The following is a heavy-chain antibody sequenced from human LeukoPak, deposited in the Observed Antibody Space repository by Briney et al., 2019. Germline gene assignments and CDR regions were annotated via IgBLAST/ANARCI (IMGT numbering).Heavy chain of an antibody. J-gene: IGHJ4*02. Sequence: SETLSLTCAVYGGSFSGYYWSWIRQPPGKGLEWIGEINHSGSTNYNPSLKSRVTISVDTSKNQFSLKLSSVTAADTAVYYCARGDVAAAGKRFFDYWGQGTLVTVSS. CDR1: GGSFSGYY. D-gene: IGHD6-13*01. V-gene: IGHV4-34*01. CDR2: INHSGST. CDR3: ARGDVAAAGKRFFDY.